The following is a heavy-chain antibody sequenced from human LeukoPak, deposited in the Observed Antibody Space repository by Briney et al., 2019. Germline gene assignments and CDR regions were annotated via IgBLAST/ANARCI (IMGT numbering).Heavy chain of an antibody. J-gene: IGHJ6*02. CDR1: GGTFSSYA. V-gene: IGHV1-69*13. Sequence: SVKVSCKASGGTFSSYAISWVRQAPGQGLEWMGEIIPVFGTANYAQKFQGRVTITADESTSTAYMELGSLRSEDTAVYYCARGEGYYDGYYYYGMDVWGQGTTVTVSS. D-gene: IGHD1-26*01. CDR2: IIPVFGTA. CDR3: ARGEGYYDGYYYYGMDV.